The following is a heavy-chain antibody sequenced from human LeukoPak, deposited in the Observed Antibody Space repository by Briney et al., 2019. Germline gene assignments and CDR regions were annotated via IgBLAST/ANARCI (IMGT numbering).Heavy chain of an antibody. CDR2: ISGGGGRT. V-gene: IGHV3-23*01. CDR1: GFNFSNCA. Sequence: GGSLRLSCAATGFNFSNCAMTWVRQAPGKGLEWVSAISGGGGRTYYADSVKGRFTISRDNSKNTLYLQMNSLRVDDTAVYYCAKDRSDSNTWYLGSHWGQGTLVTASS. J-gene: IGHJ4*02. CDR3: AKDRSDSNTWYLGSH. D-gene: IGHD6-13*01.